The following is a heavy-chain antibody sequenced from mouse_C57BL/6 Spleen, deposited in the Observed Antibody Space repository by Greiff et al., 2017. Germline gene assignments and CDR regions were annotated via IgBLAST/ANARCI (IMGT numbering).Heavy chain of an antibody. V-gene: IGHV1-63*01. CDR3: ARIYYYGSWAMDY. CDR1: GYTFTNYW. Sequence: VKLVESGAELVRPGTSVKMSCKASGYTFTNYWIGWVKQRPGHGLEWIGDIYPGGGYTNYNEKFKGKATLTADKSSSTAYMQFSSLTSEDSAIYYCARIYYYGSWAMDYWGQGTSVTVSS. CDR2: IYPGGGYT. D-gene: IGHD1-1*01. J-gene: IGHJ4*01.